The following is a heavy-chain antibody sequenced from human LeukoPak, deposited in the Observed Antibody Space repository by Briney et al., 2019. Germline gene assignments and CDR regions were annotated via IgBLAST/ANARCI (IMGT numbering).Heavy chain of an antibody. Sequence: SGGSLRLSCAASGFPFSSYWMHWVRQAPGKGLVWVSRITSDGSSTIYADSVKGRFTISRDDSRNTLYLQMNSLRVEDTAIYYCARGARGSGWRVFDIWGQGTMVTVTS. CDR2: ITSDGSST. D-gene: IGHD6-19*01. J-gene: IGHJ3*02. V-gene: IGHV3-74*01. CDR3: ARGARGSGWRVFDI. CDR1: GFPFSSYW.